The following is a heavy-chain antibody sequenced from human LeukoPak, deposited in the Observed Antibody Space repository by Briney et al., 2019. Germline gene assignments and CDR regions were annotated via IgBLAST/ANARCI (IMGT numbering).Heavy chain of an antibody. D-gene: IGHD1-26*01. V-gene: IGHV4-31*03. J-gene: IGHJ4*02. Sequence: SETLSLTCTVSGGSISSGGYYWSWIRQHPGKGLEWIGYIYYSGSTYYNPSLKSRVTISVDTSKSQFSLKLSSVTAADTAVYYCARYQHLLNSGSYYFVFDYWGQGTLVTVSS. CDR3: ARYQHLLNSGSYYFVFDY. CDR2: IYYSGST. CDR1: GGSISSGGYY.